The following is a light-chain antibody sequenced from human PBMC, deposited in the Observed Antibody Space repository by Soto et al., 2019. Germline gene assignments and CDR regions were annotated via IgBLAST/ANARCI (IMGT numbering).Light chain of an antibody. J-gene: IGLJ1*01. V-gene: IGLV2-14*01. Sequence: QSVLTQPASVSGSPGQSITISCTGTSSDVGGYNYVSWYQQHPGKAPKLMIYEVSNRPSGVSNRFSGSKSGNTASLTISGLQAEDEADYYCSSYTSSSNDVFGTGTKLTV. CDR2: EVS. CDR3: SSYTSSSNDV. CDR1: SSDVGGYNY.